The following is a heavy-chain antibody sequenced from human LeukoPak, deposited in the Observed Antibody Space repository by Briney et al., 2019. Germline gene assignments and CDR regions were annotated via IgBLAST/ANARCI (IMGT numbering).Heavy chain of an antibody. Sequence: ASVKVSCKASGYTFTSYDINWVRQATGQGLEWMGWVNPNSGNTGYAQKFQGRVTMTRNTSISTAYMELSSLRSEDTAVYYCARVYRTAGGSYGFQHWGQGTLVTVSS. CDR2: VNPNSGNT. CDR1: GYTFTSYD. CDR3: ARVYRTAGGSYGFQH. D-gene: IGHD1-26*01. V-gene: IGHV1-8*01. J-gene: IGHJ1*01.